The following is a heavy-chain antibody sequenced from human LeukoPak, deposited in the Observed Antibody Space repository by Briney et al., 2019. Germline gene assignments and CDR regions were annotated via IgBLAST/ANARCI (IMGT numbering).Heavy chain of an antibody. J-gene: IGHJ4*02. CDR2: IIPIFGTG. CDR3: AKGHDDFRQFDF. V-gene: IGHV1-69*01. CDR1: GGTFANYA. D-gene: IGHD3-3*01. Sequence: ASVTVSFTASGGTFANYAISWVRKAPGQGLEWMGGIIPIFGTGHSAQKFQGRLTITADESTRTTYMELSSLRSEDTAVYYCAKGHDDFRQFDFWGQGTLVIVSS.